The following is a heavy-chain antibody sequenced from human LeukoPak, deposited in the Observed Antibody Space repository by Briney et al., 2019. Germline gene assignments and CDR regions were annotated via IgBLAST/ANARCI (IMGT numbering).Heavy chain of an antibody. CDR3: ARGGTMVRGVRTTRAFDI. J-gene: IGHJ3*02. V-gene: IGHV4-34*01. CDR1: GGSLSGYY. Sequence: PSETLSLTCAVYGGSLSGYYWIWIRQPPPTALEWIGEINHSGSTNYNPSLKSRVTISVDTSKNQFSLKLSSVTAADTAVYYCARGGTMVRGVRTTRAFDIWGQGTMVTASS. CDR2: INHSGST. D-gene: IGHD3-10*01.